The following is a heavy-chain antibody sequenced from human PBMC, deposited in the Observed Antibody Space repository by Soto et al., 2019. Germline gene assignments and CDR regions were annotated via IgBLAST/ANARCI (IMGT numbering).Heavy chain of an antibody. V-gene: IGHV3-9*01. CDR1: GFTFDGYA. D-gene: IGHD1-1*01. CDR3: VKDSSDNYVGNPGRGMDV. Sequence: GGSLGLTCASSGFTFDGYAMHWVRRPPGKGLEWVAGITWNSGGIDYADFVQGRFTISRDNAKNSLFLQMDSLRGEDTALYYCVKDSSDNYVGNPGRGMDVWGQGTTVTVSS. CDR2: ITWNSGGI. J-gene: IGHJ6*02.